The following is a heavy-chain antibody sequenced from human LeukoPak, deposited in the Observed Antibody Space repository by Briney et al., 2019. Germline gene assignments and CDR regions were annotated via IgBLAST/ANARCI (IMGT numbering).Heavy chain of an antibody. J-gene: IGHJ4*02. CDR3: AQGYSIGWFPN. CDR1: GFSVSSDG. D-gene: IGHD5-12*01. V-gene: IGHV3-23*01. Sequence: GGSLRLSCAVSGFSVSSDGMSWVRQAPGRGLEWISATKANGDTKCYADSVRGRFIISRDNSENTLYLQMNSLRTEDTAVYYCAQGYSIGWFPNWGQGSLVSVSS. CDR2: TKANGDTK.